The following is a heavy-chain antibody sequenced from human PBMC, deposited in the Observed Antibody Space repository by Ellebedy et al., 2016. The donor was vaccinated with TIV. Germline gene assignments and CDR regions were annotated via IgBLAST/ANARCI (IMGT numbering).Heavy chain of an antibody. CDR2: IFSAADGGEP. J-gene: IGHJ4*02. CDR1: GFAVTSNY. V-gene: IGHV3-53*01. D-gene: IGHD4-23*01. CDR3: KRDAAGNGGKLDY. Sequence: PGGSLRLSWAASGFAVTSNYMNWVRQAPGERLEWVSVIFSAADGGEPHYADSVTGRFTISRDSSKNTLYLQMNSLRAEDTAVYYCKRDAAGNGGKLDYWGQGALVTVSS.